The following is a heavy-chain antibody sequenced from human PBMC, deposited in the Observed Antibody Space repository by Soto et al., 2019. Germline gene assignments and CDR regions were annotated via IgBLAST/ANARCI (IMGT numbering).Heavy chain of an antibody. D-gene: IGHD3-10*01. CDR1: GYTFTNYD. Sequence: QVHLVQSGAEVKKPGASVKVSCKASGYTFTNYDINWVRQAPGQGLEWMGWISTYTGNTNYAQKLQGRVTMTTDTATSTAYVGLRSLRSDDTAVYYCARGYYYGSGRPTPGGMDVWGQGTTVTVSS. CDR2: ISTYTGNT. CDR3: ARGYYYGSGRPTPGGMDV. J-gene: IGHJ6*02. V-gene: IGHV1-18*01.